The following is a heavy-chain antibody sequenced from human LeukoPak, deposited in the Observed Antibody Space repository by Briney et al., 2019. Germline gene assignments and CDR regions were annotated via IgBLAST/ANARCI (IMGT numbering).Heavy chain of an antibody. CDR2: ISGSGGST. CDR3: AKGGRMVRGVIVTNYYFDY. Sequence: TGGSLRLSCAASGFTFSSYAMSWVRQAPGKGLEWVSAISGSGGSTYYADSVKGRFTISRDNSKNTLYLQMNSLRAEDTAVYYCAKGGRMVRGVIVTNYYFDYWGQGTLVTVSS. CDR1: GFTFSSYA. V-gene: IGHV3-23*01. J-gene: IGHJ4*02. D-gene: IGHD3-10*01.